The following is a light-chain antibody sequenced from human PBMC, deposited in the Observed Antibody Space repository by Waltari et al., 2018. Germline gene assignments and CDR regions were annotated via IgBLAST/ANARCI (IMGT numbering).Light chain of an antibody. J-gene: IGLJ2*01. CDR2: VGTGGMVG. V-gene: IGLV9-49*01. CDR1: SGYSNYK. CDR3: GTDHGTGSNFVVV. Sequence: QPVLTQPPSASASLGASVTLTCTLSSGYSNYKVDWYQQRPGKGPRFVMRVGTGGMVGSKGDGIPYRFSVLGSGLNRYLTIKNIQQEDESDYHCGTDHGTGSNFVVVFCGGTKLTVL.